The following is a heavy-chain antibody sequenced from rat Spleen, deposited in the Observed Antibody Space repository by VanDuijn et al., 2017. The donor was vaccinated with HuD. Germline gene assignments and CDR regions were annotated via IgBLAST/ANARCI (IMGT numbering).Heavy chain of an antibody. V-gene: IGHV3-1*01. D-gene: IGHD1-2*01. Sequence: EVQLQESGPGLVKPSQSLSLTCSVTGYSITSNYWGWIRKFPGNKMEWMAYISYSGSTGFNPSLKSRISITRDTSMNQFFLQLNSVTTEDTATYYCARSDYYYSNYIPFAFWGQGTLVTVSS. CDR1: GYSITSNY. CDR3: ARSDYYYSNYIPFAF. J-gene: IGHJ3*01. CDR2: ISYSGST.